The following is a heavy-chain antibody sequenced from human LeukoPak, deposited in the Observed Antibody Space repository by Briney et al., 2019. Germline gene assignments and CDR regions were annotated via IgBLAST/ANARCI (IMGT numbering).Heavy chain of an antibody. D-gene: IGHD4-23*01. J-gene: IGHJ3*02. Sequence: GGSLRLSCAASGFTVSSNYISWVRQAPGKGLEWVSVIYSGGSTYYADSVKGRFTISRDNSKNTLYLQMNSLRAEDTAVYYCARDPLAVVTPVVAFDIWGQGTMVAVSS. CDR2: IYSGGST. V-gene: IGHV3-53*01. CDR3: ARDPLAVVTPVVAFDI. CDR1: GFTVSSNY.